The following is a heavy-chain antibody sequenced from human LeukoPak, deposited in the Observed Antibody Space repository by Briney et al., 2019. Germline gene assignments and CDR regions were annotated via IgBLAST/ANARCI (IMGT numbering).Heavy chain of an antibody. CDR1: GFTFSNFA. CDR2: ISNSGGAT. Sequence: GGSLRLSCAASGFTFSNFAMSWVRGAPGKGLEWVSVISNSGGATYSADSVKGRFTISRDNSKNTLYLQMISLRAEDTAAYYCARERGNSGGNTKGYFDYWGQGTLVTVFS. J-gene: IGHJ4*02. V-gene: IGHV3-23*01. CDR3: ARERGNSGGNTKGYFDY. D-gene: IGHD4-23*01.